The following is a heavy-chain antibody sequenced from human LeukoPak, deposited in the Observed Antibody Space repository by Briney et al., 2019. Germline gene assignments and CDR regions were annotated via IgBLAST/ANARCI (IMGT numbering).Heavy chain of an antibody. J-gene: IGHJ5*02. Sequence: ASVKVSCKVSGYTFTGYYMHWVRQASGQGLEWMGWINPNSGGTNYAQKFQGRVTTTRDTSISTAYMELSRLRSDDTAVYYCARGLRNSHSYNWFDPWGQGTLVTVSS. V-gene: IGHV1-2*02. CDR3: ARGLRNSHSYNWFDP. CDR1: GYTFTGYY. CDR2: INPNSGGT. D-gene: IGHD2/OR15-2a*01.